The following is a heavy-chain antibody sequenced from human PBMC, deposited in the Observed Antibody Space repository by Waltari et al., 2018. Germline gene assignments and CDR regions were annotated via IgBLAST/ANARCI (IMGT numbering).Heavy chain of an antibody. J-gene: IGHJ4*02. CDR3: AREGPYSSSLDY. D-gene: IGHD6-13*01. Sequence: QVQLVQSGAEVKKPGASVKVSCKASGYTFTGYYMHCVRQAPGQGLEWMGWINPHSGGTNYAQKFQGWVTMTRDTSISTAYMELSRLRSDDTAVYYCAREGPYSSSLDYWGQGTLVTVSS. CDR1: GYTFTGYY. V-gene: IGHV1-2*04. CDR2: INPHSGGT.